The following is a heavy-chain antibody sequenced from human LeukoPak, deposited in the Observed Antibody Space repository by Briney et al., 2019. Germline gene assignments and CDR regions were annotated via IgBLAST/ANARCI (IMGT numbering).Heavy chain of an antibody. D-gene: IGHD3-10*01. CDR3: ARDVEGSGSYYTDYYYGMDV. CDR1: GFTFSSYW. CDR2: IKQDGSEK. Sequence: GGSLRLSCAASGFTFSSYWMSWVRQAPGKGLEWVANIKQDGSEKYYVDSVKGRYTISRDNAKNSLYLQMNSLRAEDTAVYYCARDVEGSGSYYTDYYYGMDVWGQGTTVTVSS. J-gene: IGHJ6*02. V-gene: IGHV3-7*01.